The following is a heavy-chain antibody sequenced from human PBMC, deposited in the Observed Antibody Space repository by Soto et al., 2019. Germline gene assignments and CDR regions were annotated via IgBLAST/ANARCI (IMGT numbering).Heavy chain of an antibody. V-gene: IGHV3-48*03. J-gene: IGHJ4*02. CDR2: ISKSGGTT. CDR3: VREGHYYFDY. Sequence: PGESLRLSCAASGFTFSAYEMHWVRQAPGQGLEWVSYISKSGGTTYYADSVKGRFTISRDDAKNSVYLQMSSLRPEDMAVYKCVREGHYYFDYWGQGALVTVSS. CDR1: GFTFSAYE.